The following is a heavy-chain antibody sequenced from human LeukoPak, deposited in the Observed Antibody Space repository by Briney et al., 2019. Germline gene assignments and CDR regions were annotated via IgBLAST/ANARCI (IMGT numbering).Heavy chain of an antibody. J-gene: IGHJ5*02. CDR1: GFSFSTYA. V-gene: IGHV3-23*01. CDR2: ITGSGGST. Sequence: GGSLRLSCAASGFSFSTYAMTWVRQAPGRGLEWVSTITGSGGSTYYADSVKGRFTISRDNSKNTLYVQMNSLRAEDTAVYYCAKGVGVYTNWFDPWGQGTLVTVSS. CDR3: AKGVGVYTNWFDP. D-gene: IGHD3-10*01.